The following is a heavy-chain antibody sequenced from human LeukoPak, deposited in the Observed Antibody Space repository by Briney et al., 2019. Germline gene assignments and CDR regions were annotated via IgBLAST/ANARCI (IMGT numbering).Heavy chain of an antibody. CDR3: ASSYGSGRYPNWFDP. CDR1: GGSINTYY. CDR2: IYTSGST. D-gene: IGHD3-10*01. Sequence: SETLSLTCSVSGGSINTYYWSWIRQPAGKGLEWIGRIYTSGSTNYNPSLKSRVTMSVDTSKNQFSLKLSSVTAADTPVYYCASSYGSGRYPNWFDPWGQGTLVTVSS. J-gene: IGHJ5*02. V-gene: IGHV4-4*07.